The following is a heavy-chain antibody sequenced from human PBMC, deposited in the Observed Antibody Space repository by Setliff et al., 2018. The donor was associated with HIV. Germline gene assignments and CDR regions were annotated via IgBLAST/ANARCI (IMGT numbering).Heavy chain of an antibody. CDR2: IYTSGST. CDR1: GGSISSYY. V-gene: IGHV4-4*08. Sequence: PSETLSLTCTVSGGSISSYYWSWIRQPPGKGLEWIGYIYTSGSTNYNPSLKSRVTISVDTSKNQFSLKLSSVTAADTAVYYCVRDLGGLHPAYMDVWGKGTTVTVSS. J-gene: IGHJ6*03. D-gene: IGHD3-16*01. CDR3: VRDLGGLHPAYMDV.